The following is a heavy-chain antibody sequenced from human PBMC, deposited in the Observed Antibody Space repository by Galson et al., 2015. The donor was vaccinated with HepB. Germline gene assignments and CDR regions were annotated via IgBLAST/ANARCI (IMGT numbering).Heavy chain of an antibody. Sequence: SETLSLTCTVSGGSISSSSYYWGWIRQPPGKGLEWIGSIYYSGSTYYNPSLKSRVTISVDTSKNQFSLKLSSVTAADTAVYYCARQSAIYCSSTSCHYWYFDLWGRGTPVTVSS. CDR2: IYYSGST. V-gene: IGHV4-39*01. CDR1: GGSISSSSYY. J-gene: IGHJ2*01. D-gene: IGHD2-2*01. CDR3: ARQSAIYCSSTSCHYWYFDL.